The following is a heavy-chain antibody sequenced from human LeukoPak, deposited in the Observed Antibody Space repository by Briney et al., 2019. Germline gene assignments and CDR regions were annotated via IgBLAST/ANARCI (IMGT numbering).Heavy chain of an antibody. D-gene: IGHD3-10*01. V-gene: IGHV3-23*01. Sequence: GGSLRLSCVASGFTLSTYAMSWVRQAPGKGLEWVSSISDSGVTTYYADSVTGRFTISRDDSKNTLYLKMNSLRAEDTAVYYCARLAVLSRGYWGQGTLVTVSS. J-gene: IGHJ4*02. CDR1: GFTLSTYA. CDR2: ISDSGVTT. CDR3: ARLAVLSRGY.